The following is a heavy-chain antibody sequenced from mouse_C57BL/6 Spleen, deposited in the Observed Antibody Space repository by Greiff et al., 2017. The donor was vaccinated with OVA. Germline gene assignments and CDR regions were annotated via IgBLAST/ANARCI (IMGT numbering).Heavy chain of an antibody. CDR3: ARSPVGGDVYFDD. Sequence: EVKLVESEGGLVQPGSSMKLSCTASGFTFSDYYMAWVRQVPEKGLEWVANINYDGSSTYYLDSLKSRFIISRDNAKNILYLQMSSLKSEDTATYYCARSPVGGDVYFDDWGQGTTLTVSS. CDR2: INYDGSST. V-gene: IGHV5-16*01. D-gene: IGHD3-3*01. J-gene: IGHJ2*01. CDR1: GFTFSDYY.